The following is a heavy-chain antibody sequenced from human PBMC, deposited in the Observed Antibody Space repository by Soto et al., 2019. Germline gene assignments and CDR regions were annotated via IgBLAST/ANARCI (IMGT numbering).Heavy chain of an antibody. D-gene: IGHD5-18*01. Sequence: QPVGSLRLSCAASGFTFSSHAMSWVRQAPGKGLEWVSGISGSGGNTYYADSVKGRFTISRDNSKNTLYLQMNSLRAEDTAVYFCAKDPLDKVMAIFYYWGQGTLVTVSS. J-gene: IGHJ4*02. CDR2: ISGSGGNT. CDR3: AKDPLDKVMAIFYY. V-gene: IGHV3-23*01. CDR1: GFTFSSHA.